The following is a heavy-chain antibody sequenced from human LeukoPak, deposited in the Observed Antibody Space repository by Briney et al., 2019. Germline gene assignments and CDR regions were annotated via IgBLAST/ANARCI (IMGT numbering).Heavy chain of an antibody. V-gene: IGHV1-69*13. J-gene: IGHJ5*02. D-gene: IGHD3-9*01. Sequence: SVKVSCKASGGTFSSYAISWVRQAPGQGLEWMGGIIPIFGTANYAQKFQGRVTITADESTSTAYMELSSLRSEDTAVYYCAREHDYDILTGYGFDPWGQGTLVTVSS. CDR3: AREHDYDILTGYGFDP. CDR2: IIPIFGTA. CDR1: GGTFSSYA.